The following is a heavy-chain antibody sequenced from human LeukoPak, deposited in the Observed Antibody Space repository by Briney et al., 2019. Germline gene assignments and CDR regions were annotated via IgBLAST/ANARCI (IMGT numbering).Heavy chain of an antibody. CDR3: ARDPKYGDLDY. J-gene: IGHJ4*02. V-gene: IGHV3-74*01. CDR1: GVTVSGYW. CDR2: INSDGSST. Sequence: PGGSLRLSCAAFGVTVSGYWMNWVRQAPGKGLVWVARINSDGSSTSHADSVKGRFTISRDNAKNTLYLQMNSLRVDDTAVYHCARDPKYGDLDYWGQGTLVTVSS. D-gene: IGHD4-17*01.